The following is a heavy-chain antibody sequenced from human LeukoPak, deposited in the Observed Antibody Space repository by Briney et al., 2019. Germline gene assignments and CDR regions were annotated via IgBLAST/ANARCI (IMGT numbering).Heavy chain of an antibody. CDR3: ARGGRAGYLDY. V-gene: IGHV7-4-1*02. CDR2: IDTNTGHP. J-gene: IGHJ4*02. CDR1: GYIFTSYA. D-gene: IGHD3-16*01. Sequence: ASVKVSCKASGYIFTSYAMNWVRQAPGQGLEWMGFIDTNTGHPAYAQGFTGRFVFSLDTSVSTAYLQISGLKAEDTAVYYCARGGRAGYLDYWGQGTLVTVSS.